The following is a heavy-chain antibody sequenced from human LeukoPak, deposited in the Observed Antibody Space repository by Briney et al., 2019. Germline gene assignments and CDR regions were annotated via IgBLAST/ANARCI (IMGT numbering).Heavy chain of an antibody. J-gene: IGHJ3*02. Sequence: GGSLRLSCAASGFTFSSYWMSWVRQAPGKGLEWVANIKQDGSEKYYVDSVKGRFTISRDNAKNSLYLQMNSLRAEDTAVYYCARVVSGSQGGAFDIWGQGTMVTVSS. V-gene: IGHV3-7*01. D-gene: IGHD1-26*01. CDR1: GFTFSSYW. CDR3: ARVVSGSQGGAFDI. CDR2: IKQDGSEK.